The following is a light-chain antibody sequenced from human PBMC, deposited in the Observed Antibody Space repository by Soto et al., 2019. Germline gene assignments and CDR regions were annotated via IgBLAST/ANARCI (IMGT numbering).Light chain of an antibody. V-gene: IGLV2-14*01. J-gene: IGLJ2*01. CDR3: SSYTSSGTYVV. CDR1: SSDVGGYNY. CDR2: AVN. Sequence: QLVLTQPASVSGSPGQSITISCTGTSSDVGGYNYVSWYQQHPGKAPKLLIYAVNDRPSGISDRFSGAKSDNTASLTISGLQAEDEADYYCSSYTSSGTYVVFGGGTKLTVL.